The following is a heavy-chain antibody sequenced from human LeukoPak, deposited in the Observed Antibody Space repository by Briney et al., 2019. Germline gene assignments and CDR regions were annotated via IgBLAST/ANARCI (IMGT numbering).Heavy chain of an antibody. J-gene: IGHJ4*02. V-gene: IGHV1-18*01. CDR2: ISAYNRST. D-gene: IGHD3-22*01. CDR1: GYSFITYG. Sequence: ASVKVSCKASGYSFITYGISWVLQAPGQGLEWMGWISAYNRSTDYAQNLQGRVTMTTDTSTSTAYMEMRSLRSDDTAVYYCARPYDSSGYYNYYFDNWGQGTLVTVSS. CDR3: ARPYDSSGYYNYYFDN.